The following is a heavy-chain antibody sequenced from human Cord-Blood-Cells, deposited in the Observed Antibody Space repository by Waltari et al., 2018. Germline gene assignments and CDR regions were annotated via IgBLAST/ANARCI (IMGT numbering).Heavy chain of an antibody. CDR3: AKDRRSGAYYFDY. CDR2: ISYDGSNK. V-gene: IGHV3-30*18. CDR1: GFTFSSSG. Sequence: QVQLVESGGGVVQPGRSLRLSCAASGFTFSSSGMHWVRQAPGKGLGWVAVISYDGSNKYYADSVKGRFTISRDNSKNTLYLQMNSLRAEDTAVYYCAKDRRSGAYYFDYWGQGTLVTVSS. J-gene: IGHJ4*02. D-gene: IGHD7-27*01.